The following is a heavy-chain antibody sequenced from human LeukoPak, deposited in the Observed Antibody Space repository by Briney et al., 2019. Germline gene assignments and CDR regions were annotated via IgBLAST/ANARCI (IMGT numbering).Heavy chain of an antibody. D-gene: IGHD5-12*01. V-gene: IGHV1-18*01. CDR3: ARQVDIRMVLPDY. CDR1: GYTFTSYG. CDR2: ISAYNRNT. Sequence: ASLKVSCKASGYTFTSYGMTWVRQAPGHGLEWMGWISAYNRNTNYAQKLQGRVIMITDTSTRTAYMELRSLRSDDTAVYYCARQVDIRMVLPDYWGQGTLVTVSS. J-gene: IGHJ4*02.